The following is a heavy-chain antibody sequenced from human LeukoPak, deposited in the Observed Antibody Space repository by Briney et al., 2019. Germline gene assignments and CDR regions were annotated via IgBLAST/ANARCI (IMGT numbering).Heavy chain of an antibody. CDR3: AKEDTATSHDYYYGMDV. D-gene: IGHD5-18*01. CDR2: ISWNSGSI. CDR1: GFIFSTYS. Sequence: GGSLRLSCAASGFIFSTYSINWVRQAPGKGLEWVSGISWNSGSIGYADSVKGRFTISRDNAKNSLYLQMNSLRAEDTALYYCAKEDTATSHDYYYGMDVWGQGTTVTVSS. V-gene: IGHV3-9*01. J-gene: IGHJ6*02.